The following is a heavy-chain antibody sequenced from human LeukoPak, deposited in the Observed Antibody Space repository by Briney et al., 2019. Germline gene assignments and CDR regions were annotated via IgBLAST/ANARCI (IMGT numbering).Heavy chain of an antibody. V-gene: IGHV5-51*01. CDR3: ARSFVNYYDSSGPLDY. CDR2: IYPGDSDT. CDR1: GYSFTSYW. D-gene: IGHD3-22*01. J-gene: IGHJ4*02. Sequence: GESLKISCKGSGYSFTSYWIGWVRRMPGKGLEWMGIIYPGDSDTRYSPSFQGQVTISADKSISTAYLQWSSLKASDTAMYYCARSFVNYYDSSGPLDYWGQGTLVTVSS.